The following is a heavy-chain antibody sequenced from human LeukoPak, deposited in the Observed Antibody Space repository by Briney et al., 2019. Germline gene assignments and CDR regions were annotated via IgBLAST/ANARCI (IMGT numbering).Heavy chain of an antibody. CDR3: ARYFDSSGYYYFDY. J-gene: IGHJ4*02. Sequence: GGSLRLSCAVSGFTFDDYGMSWVRQAPGKGLEWVSGINWNGGSTGYVDSVKGRFTISRDNAKNSLYVKMNSLRAEDTALYYCARYFDSSGYYYFDYWGQGTLVTVSS. V-gene: IGHV3-20*04. D-gene: IGHD3-22*01. CDR1: GFTFDDYG. CDR2: INWNGGST.